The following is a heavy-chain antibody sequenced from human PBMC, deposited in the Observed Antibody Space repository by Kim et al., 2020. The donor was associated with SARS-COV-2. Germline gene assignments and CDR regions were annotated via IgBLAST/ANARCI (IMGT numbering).Heavy chain of an antibody. V-gene: IGHV4-39*01. CDR1: GGSISSSSYY. CDR2: IYYSGST. CDR3: ARPGRLYSHDAFDI. J-gene: IGHJ3*02. Sequence: SETLSLTCTVSGGSISSSSYYWGWIRQPPGKGLEWIGSIYYSGSTYYNPSLKSRVTISVDTSKNQFSLKLSSVTAADTAVYYCARPGRLYSHDAFDIWGQGTMVTVSS. D-gene: IGHD2-15*01.